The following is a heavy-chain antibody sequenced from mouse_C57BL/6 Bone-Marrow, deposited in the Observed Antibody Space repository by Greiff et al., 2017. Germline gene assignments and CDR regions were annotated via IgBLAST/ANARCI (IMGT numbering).Heavy chain of an antibody. J-gene: IGHJ4*01. V-gene: IGHV2-2*01. D-gene: IGHD2-5*01. Sequence: VQLVESGPGLVQPSQSLSITCTVSGFSLTSYGVHWVRQSPGKGLEWLGVIWSGGSTDYNAAFISRLSISKDNSKSQVFFKMNSLQADDTAIYYCARRDSNYPYYAMDYWGQGTSVTVSS. CDR3: ARRDSNYPYYAMDY. CDR1: GFSLTSYG. CDR2: IWSGGST.